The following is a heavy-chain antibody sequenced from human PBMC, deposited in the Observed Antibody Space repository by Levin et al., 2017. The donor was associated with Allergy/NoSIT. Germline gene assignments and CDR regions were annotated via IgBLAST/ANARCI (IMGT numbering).Heavy chain of an antibody. CDR1: GFTFSDHY. V-gene: IGHV3-72*01. D-gene: IGHD3-22*01. CDR3: ARGAGASCGFRGSVGCYFGMDV. Sequence: PGESLKISCAASGFTFSDHYMDWVRQAPGKGLEWVGRSRNKPNSYTTEYAASVKDRFTISRDDSKNSLYLQMNSLKTEDTAVYYCARGAGASCGFRGSVGCYFGMDVWGQGTTVTVSS. J-gene: IGHJ6*02. CDR2: SRNKPNSYTT.